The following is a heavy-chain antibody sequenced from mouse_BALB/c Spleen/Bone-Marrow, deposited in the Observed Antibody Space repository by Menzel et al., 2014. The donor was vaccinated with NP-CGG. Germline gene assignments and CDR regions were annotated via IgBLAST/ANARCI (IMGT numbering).Heavy chain of an antibody. CDR3: ARSGTVVGTYYFDY. CDR1: GYSFTGYT. V-gene: IGHV1-37*01. CDR2: INPYNDNT. J-gene: IGHJ2*01. Sequence: EVQLVESGPELVEPGASMKISCKASGYSFTGYTMNWVKQIHGKNLEWIGLINPYNDNTNYNQKFKGKATLIVDKSSSTAYMELLSLTSEDSAVYYCARSGTVVGTYYFDYWGQGTTLTVSS. D-gene: IGHD1-1*01.